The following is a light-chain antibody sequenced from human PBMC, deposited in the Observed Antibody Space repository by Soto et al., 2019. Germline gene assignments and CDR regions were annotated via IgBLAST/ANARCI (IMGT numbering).Light chain of an antibody. J-gene: IGKJ1*01. CDR3: QHYNNWPPWT. CDR1: QSVSTN. CDR2: GAS. V-gene: IGKV3-15*01. Sequence: EIVMTQSPATLSVSPGERATLSCRASQSVSTNLAWYQQKPGQAPRLLIYGASTRATGIPARFSGSGSGTEFTLTISSLQSEDFAVYYCQHYNNWPPWTFGQGTNVPIK.